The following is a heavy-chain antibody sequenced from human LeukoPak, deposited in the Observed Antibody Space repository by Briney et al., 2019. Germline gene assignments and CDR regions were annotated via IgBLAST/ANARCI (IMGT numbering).Heavy chain of an antibody. CDR3: ARAPAFLLWFGELLGAFDI. D-gene: IGHD3-10*01. Sequence: SVKVSCKASGGTFSSYAISWVRQAPGQGLEWMGGIIPIFGTANYAQKFQGRVTIAADESTSTAYMELSSLRSEDTAVYYCARAPAFLLWFGELLGAFDIWGQGTMVTVSS. J-gene: IGHJ3*02. CDR2: IIPIFGTA. V-gene: IGHV1-69*13. CDR1: GGTFSSYA.